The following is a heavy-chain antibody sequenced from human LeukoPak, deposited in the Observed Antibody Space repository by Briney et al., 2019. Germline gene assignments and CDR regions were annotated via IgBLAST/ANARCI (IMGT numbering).Heavy chain of an antibody. CDR1: GFTFSSYG. J-gene: IGHJ4*02. CDR2: ISYDGSNK. D-gene: IGHD5-24*01. CDR3: ASLAVEMATDY. Sequence: GGSLRLSCAASGFTFSSYGMHWVRQAPGKGLEWVAVISYDGSNKYYADSVKGRFTISRDNSKNTLYLQMNSLRAEDTAVYYCASLAVEMATDYWGQGTLVTVSS. V-gene: IGHV3-30*19.